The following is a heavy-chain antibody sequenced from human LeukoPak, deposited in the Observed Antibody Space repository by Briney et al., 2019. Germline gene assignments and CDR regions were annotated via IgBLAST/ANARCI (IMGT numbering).Heavy chain of an antibody. D-gene: IGHD1/OR15-1a*01. J-gene: IGHJ4*02. CDR2: INHSGST. V-gene: IGHV4-34*01. CDR3: ARARNWNKYYFDY. CDR1: GGSFSGYY. Sequence: SETLSLTCAVYGGSFSGYYWSWIRQPPGKGLEWIGEINHSGSTNYNPSLKSRVTISVDTSKNQFSLKLSSVTAADTAVYYCARARNWNKYYFDYWGQGTLVTASS.